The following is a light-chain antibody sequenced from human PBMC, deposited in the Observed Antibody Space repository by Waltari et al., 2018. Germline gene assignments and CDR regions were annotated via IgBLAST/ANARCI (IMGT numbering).Light chain of an antibody. V-gene: IGKV3-15*01. J-gene: IGKJ2*01. CDR2: GAA. CDR1: QSISSS. CDR3: QQYKIWPSYT. Sequence: EILMTQSPATLSVSPGERATLSCRASQSISSSLAWYQHKPGQAPRLLIYGAATRATVIPARFSGRGSETDFTLTITSLQSEDFAVYYCQQYKIWPSYTFGQGTKLDI.